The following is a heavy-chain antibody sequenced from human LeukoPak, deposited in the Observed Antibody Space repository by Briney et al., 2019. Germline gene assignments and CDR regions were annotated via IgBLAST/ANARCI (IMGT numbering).Heavy chain of an antibody. CDR1: GGSISSYY. J-gene: IGHJ6*03. V-gene: IGHV4-59*01. CDR3: ARDSKYSSSVRTPHYFMDV. D-gene: IGHD6-6*01. Sequence: SETLSLTCTVSGGSISSYYWSWIRQPPGKGLEWIGYIYYSGSTNYNPSLKSRVTISVDTSKNQFSLKLSSVTAADTAVYYCARDSKYSSSVRTPHYFMDVWGTGTSLTVSS. CDR2: IYYSGST.